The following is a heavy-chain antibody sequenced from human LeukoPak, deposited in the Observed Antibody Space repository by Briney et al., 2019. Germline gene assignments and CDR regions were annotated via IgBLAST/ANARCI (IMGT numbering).Heavy chain of an antibody. Sequence: PSETLSLTCTVSGGSISSYYWSWMRQPAGKRLEWVGRIYTSGSTNYTPSLNSRVTMPVHTSKNQFSLTLSTVTAADTVVSCCSRDLGFVRWGKVAVAGTFFAYWGQGTLVTVYS. J-gene: IGHJ4*02. CDR2: IYTSGST. V-gene: IGHV4-4*07. CDR1: GGSISSYY. CDR3: SRDLGFVRWGKVAVAGTFFAY. D-gene: IGHD6-19*01.